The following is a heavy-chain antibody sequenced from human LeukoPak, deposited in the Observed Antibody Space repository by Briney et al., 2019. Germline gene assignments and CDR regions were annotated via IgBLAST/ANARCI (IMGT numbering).Heavy chain of an antibody. Sequence: PSQTLSLTCTVSGGSISSGSYYWSWIRQPAGKGLEWIGRIYTSGSTNYNPSLKSRVTISVGTPKNQFSLKLSSVTAADTAVYYCARGRWTSTNYNWFDPWGQGTLVTVSS. D-gene: IGHD2-8*01. CDR2: IYTSGST. CDR1: GGSISSGSYY. V-gene: IGHV4-61*02. J-gene: IGHJ5*02. CDR3: ARGRWTSTNYNWFDP.